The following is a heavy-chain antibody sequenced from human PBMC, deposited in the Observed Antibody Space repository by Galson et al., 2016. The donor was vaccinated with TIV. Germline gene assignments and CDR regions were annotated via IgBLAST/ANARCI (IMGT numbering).Heavy chain of an antibody. CDR2: ISSYNGHI. Sequence: SVKVSCKASGYTFNNFAVSWVRQAPGQGLEWVGWISSYNGHIEYAQKFQGRGTLTTDTSTSTAYMELRSLRSNDTAVYYCARAAKPPVPVADIWGQGTMVTVSS. D-gene: IGHD6-13*01. CDR3: ARAAKPPVPVADI. V-gene: IGHV1-18*04. CDR1: GYTFNNFA. J-gene: IGHJ3*02.